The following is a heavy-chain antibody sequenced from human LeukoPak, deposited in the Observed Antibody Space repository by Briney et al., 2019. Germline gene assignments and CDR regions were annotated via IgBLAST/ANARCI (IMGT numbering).Heavy chain of an antibody. Sequence: GGSLRLSCAASGFTFSSYGMHWVRQAPGKGLEWVAVISYDGSNKYYADSVKGRFTISRDNSKNTLYLQMNSLRAEDTAVYYCAKDRSMRVPAAMPVNWGQGTLVTVSS. CDR2: ISYDGSNK. V-gene: IGHV3-30*18. CDR3: AKDRSMRVPAAMPVN. CDR1: GFTFSSYG. D-gene: IGHD2-2*01. J-gene: IGHJ4*02.